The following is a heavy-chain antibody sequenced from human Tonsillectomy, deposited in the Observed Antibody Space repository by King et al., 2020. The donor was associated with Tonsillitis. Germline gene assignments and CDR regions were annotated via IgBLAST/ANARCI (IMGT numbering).Heavy chain of an antibody. Sequence: VQLVESGGGLVQPGGSLRLSCAASGFTFVYYALSWVRQAPGKGLEWVSGISGGASETYYAGSVKGRFTISRDNSKNTLYLQMNSLRAEDAAVYYCATGVAGGFDYWGQGTLVTVPA. CDR1: GFTFVYYA. D-gene: IGHD6-19*01. V-gene: IGHV3-23*04. CDR3: ATGVAGGFDY. J-gene: IGHJ4*02. CDR2: ISGGASET.